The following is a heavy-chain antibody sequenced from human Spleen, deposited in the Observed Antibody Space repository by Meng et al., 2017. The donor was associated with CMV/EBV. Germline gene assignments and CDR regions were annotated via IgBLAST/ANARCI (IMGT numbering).Heavy chain of an antibody. CDR2: ISSSSSDI. CDR3: ARVRFGGSYCFDY. CDR1: GFAFNSYT. Sequence: GESLKISCGASGFAFNSYTMIWVRQAPGMGLQWVASISSSSSDIYYSDSVKGRFTISRDNSKNSLYLQMISLRAEDTALYYCARVRFGGSYCFDYWGQGTLVTVSS. J-gene: IGHJ4*02. V-gene: IGHV3-21*04. D-gene: IGHD1-26*01.